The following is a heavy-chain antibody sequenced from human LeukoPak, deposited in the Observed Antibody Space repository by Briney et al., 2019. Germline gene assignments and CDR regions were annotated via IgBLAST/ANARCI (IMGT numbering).Heavy chain of an antibody. D-gene: IGHD4-17*01. Sequence: PGRSLRLSCAASGFTFSSYGMHWVRQAPGKGLEWVAVIWYDGSNKYYADSVKGRFTISRDNSKNTLDLQMNSLRAEDTAVYYCARVDVDYGDNYYGMDVWGQGTTVTVSS. CDR1: GFTFSSYG. V-gene: IGHV3-33*01. CDR2: IWYDGSNK. J-gene: IGHJ6*02. CDR3: ARVDVDYGDNYYGMDV.